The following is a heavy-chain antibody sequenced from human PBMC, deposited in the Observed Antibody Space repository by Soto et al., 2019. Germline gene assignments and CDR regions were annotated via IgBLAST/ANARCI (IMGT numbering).Heavy chain of an antibody. J-gene: IGHJ6*02. D-gene: IGHD6-13*01. CDR1: GGTFSSYA. CDR2: IIPIFGTA. Sequence: SVKVSCKASGGTFSSYAISWVRQAPGQGLEWMGGIIPIFGTASYAQKFQGRVTITADESTSTAYMELSSLRSEDTAVYYCARDGGAAAAGESYYYYGMDVWGQGTTVTVSS. V-gene: IGHV1-69*13. CDR3: ARDGGAAAAGESYYYYGMDV.